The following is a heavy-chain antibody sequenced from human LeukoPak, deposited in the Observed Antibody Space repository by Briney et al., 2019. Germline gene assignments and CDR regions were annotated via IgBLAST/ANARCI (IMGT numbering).Heavy chain of an antibody. CDR1: GGSISSGSYY. J-gene: IGHJ4*02. D-gene: IGHD3-10*01. CDR3: ARDCYGSGSYYHAY. V-gene: IGHV4-61*02. Sequence: SETLSLTCTVSGGSISSGSYYWSWIRQPAGKGLEWIGRIYTSGSTTYNPSLKSRVTISVDTSKNQFSLKLSSVTAADTAVYYCARDCYGSGSYYHAYWGQGTLVTVSS. CDR2: IYTSGST.